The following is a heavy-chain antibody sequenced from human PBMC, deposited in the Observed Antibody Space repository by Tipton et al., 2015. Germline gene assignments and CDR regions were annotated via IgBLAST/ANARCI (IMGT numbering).Heavy chain of an antibody. CDR2: ISYTETS. Sequence: LRLSCTVSGGSMSDYYWNWIRQSPGKGLEWIGYISYTETSHYNASLKSRVTISIDTSKNQFSLKLSSVTAADTAVYYCARDLEHGMDVWGQGTTVTVSS. V-gene: IGHV4-59*01. CDR1: GGSMSDYY. CDR3: ARDLEHGMDV. J-gene: IGHJ6*02. D-gene: IGHD5-24*01.